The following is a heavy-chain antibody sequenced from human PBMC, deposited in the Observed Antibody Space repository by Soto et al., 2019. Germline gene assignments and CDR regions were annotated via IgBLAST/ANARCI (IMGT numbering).Heavy chain of an antibody. CDR3: ARRLRGVLDY. V-gene: IGHV3-33*01. Sequence: GGSLRLSCVASGFNFGNFGMHWVRQALGKGLEWLTVISNDENIKQDSVRGRFAIARDNSKNTLYLHLTSLRAEDTAIYYCARRLRGVLDYWGQGTLVTVSS. CDR2: ISNDENIK. D-gene: IGHD5-12*01. J-gene: IGHJ4*02. CDR1: GFNFGNFG.